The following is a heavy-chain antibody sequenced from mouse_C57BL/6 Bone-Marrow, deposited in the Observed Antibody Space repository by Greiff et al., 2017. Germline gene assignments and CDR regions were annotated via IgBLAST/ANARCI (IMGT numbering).Heavy chain of an antibody. CDR2: IDPSDSYT. D-gene: IGHD2-4*01. J-gene: IGHJ4*01. CDR3: ARGDYDLVYYAMDY. V-gene: IGHV1-69*01. CDR1: GYTFTSYW. Sequence: QVQLQQPGAELVMPGASVKLSCKASGYTFTSYWMHWVKQRPGQGLEWIGEIDPSDSYTNYNQKFKGKSTLTVDKSSSTAYMQLSSLTSEDSAVYYCARGDYDLVYYAMDYWGQGTSVTVSS.